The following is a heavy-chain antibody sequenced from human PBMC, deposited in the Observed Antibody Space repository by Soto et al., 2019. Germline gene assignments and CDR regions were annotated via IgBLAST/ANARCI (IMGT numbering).Heavy chain of an antibody. D-gene: IGHD3-16*01. CDR1: GYTFTKYG. CDR3: AREMAGLGGEYDY. V-gene: IGHV1-18*01. Sequence: QVQLVQSGAEVKNPGASVKVSCKTSGYTFTKYGVGWVRQAPGQGLEWMGWISGSSGNANYAEKAQGRITLTTDTTTSTAYIELRSLRPADTAVYYCAREMAGLGGEYDYWGQGTLVTVSS. J-gene: IGHJ4*02. CDR2: ISGSSGNA.